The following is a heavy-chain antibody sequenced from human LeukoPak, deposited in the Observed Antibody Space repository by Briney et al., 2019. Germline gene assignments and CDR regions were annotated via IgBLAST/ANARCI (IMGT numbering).Heavy chain of an antibody. CDR2: IYSSGFT. V-gene: IGHV3-53*01. CDR1: GFTVSSNY. D-gene: IGHD5-12*01. J-gene: IGHJ3*01. Sequence: GGSLRLFCAASGFTVSSNYMTWVRQAPGKGLEWVSVIYSSGFTYYADSVRGRFTISRDNSKNTVYLQMNSLRAEDTAVYYCARDRGYSTSPYDAFDLWGQGTMVTVSS. CDR3: ARDRGYSTSPYDAFDL.